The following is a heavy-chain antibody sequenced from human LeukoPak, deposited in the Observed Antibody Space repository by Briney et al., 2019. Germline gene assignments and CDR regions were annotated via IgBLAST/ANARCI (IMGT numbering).Heavy chain of an antibody. J-gene: IGHJ4*02. V-gene: IGHV4-59*08. D-gene: IGHD3-10*01. CDR2: IHYRGSP. CDR3: ARHNKTPTYYYGSGSYFDS. CDR1: GGSINTYY. Sequence: PSETLFLTCTVPGGSINTYYWSWIRQPPGKGLEWIGNIHYRGSPNYNPSLKSRVTISVDTSNNQFSLKLRSVTAADTAVYYCARHNKTPTYYYGSGSYFDSWGQGTLVTVSS.